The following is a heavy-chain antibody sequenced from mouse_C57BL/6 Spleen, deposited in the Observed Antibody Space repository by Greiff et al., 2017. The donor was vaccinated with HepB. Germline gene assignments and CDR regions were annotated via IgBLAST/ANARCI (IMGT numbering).Heavy chain of an antibody. CDR1: GFTFSDYG. J-gene: IGHJ3*01. Sequence: EVKLVESGGGLVKPGGSLKLSCAASGFTFSDYGMHWVRQAPEKGLEWVAYISSGSSTIYYADTVKGRFTISRDNAKNTLFLQMTSLRSEDTAMYYCAREDYGSSLAWFAYWGQGTLVTVSA. CDR3: AREDYGSSLAWFAY. CDR2: ISSGSSTI. V-gene: IGHV5-17*01. D-gene: IGHD1-1*01.